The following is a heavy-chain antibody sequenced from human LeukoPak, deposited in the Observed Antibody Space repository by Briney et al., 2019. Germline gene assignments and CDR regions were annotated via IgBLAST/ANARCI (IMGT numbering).Heavy chain of an antibody. V-gene: IGHV3-66*01. CDR2: IYSGGST. D-gene: IGHD1-1*01. J-gene: IGHJ3*02. CDR1: GFTVSSNY. Sequence: PGGSLRLSCAASGFTVSSNYMSWVRQAPGKGLERVSVIYSGGSTYYADSVKGRFTISRDNSKNTLYLQMNSLRAEDTAVYYCARFRGWNPMNDAFDIWGQGTMVTVSS. CDR3: ARFRGWNPMNDAFDI.